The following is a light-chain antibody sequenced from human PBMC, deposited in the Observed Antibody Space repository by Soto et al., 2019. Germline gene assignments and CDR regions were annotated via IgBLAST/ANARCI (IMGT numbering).Light chain of an antibody. V-gene: IGKV2D-29*01. J-gene: IGKJ1*01. CDR2: EVA. Sequence: DIMMTQTPHSLSVTPGQPASISCKSSQSLLESDGRTYLYWILQKPGQPPQLLLYEVANRLSGVPDRFTGSGSGTDFTLKISRVEAEDVGVYYCMQSIQVPWTFGQGTKVEIK. CDR3: MQSIQVPWT. CDR1: QSLLESDGRTY.